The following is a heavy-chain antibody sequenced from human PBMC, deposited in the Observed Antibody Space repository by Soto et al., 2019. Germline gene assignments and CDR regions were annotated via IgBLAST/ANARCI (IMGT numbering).Heavy chain of an antibody. CDR3: ARVLRGWFDP. Sequence: SETLSLTCAVSGGSITSANWWTWVRQPPGGGLEWIGEISHSGTTNYKASLKSRVTMSVDKTKNDVSLKLTSVTAADTAVYYCARVLRGWFDPWGQGTPVTVSS. CDR1: GGSITSANW. CDR2: ISHSGTT. J-gene: IGHJ5*02. V-gene: IGHV4-4*02.